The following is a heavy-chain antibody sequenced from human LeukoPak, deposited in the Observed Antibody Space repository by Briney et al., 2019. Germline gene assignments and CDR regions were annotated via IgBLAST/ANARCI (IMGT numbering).Heavy chain of an antibody. D-gene: IGHD1-26*01. CDR2: VDWSGGRT. V-gene: IGHV3-20*04. Sequence: GGSLRLSCAASGFTFDDYGMSWVRQDPGMRLEWVSTVDWSGGRTSYADSVKGRFTISRDNAKNSLYLQMNSLRAEDTALYFCVRSRSYYFDYWGQGTLVTVSS. CDR3: VRSRSYYFDY. J-gene: IGHJ4*02. CDR1: GFTFDDYG.